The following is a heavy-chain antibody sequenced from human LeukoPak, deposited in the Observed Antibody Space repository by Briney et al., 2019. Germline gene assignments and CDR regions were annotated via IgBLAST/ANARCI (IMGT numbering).Heavy chain of an antibody. V-gene: IGHV4-34*01. CDR2: INHSGST. CDR1: GGSFSGYY. Sequence: SETLSLTCAVYGGSFSGYYWSWIRQPPGKGLEWIGEINHSGSTDYNPSLKSRVTISLDTSKSQFSLKVRYVTAADTAVYYCARQTGSGLFILPGGQGTLVTVSS. J-gene: IGHJ4*02. D-gene: IGHD3/OR15-3a*01. CDR3: ARQTGSGLFILP.